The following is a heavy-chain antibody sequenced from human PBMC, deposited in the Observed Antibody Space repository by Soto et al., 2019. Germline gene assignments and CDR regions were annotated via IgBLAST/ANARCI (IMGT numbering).Heavy chain of an antibody. CDR1: GGTFSSYA. Sequence: SVKVSCKASGGTFSSYAISWVRQAPGQGLEWMGGIIPIFGTANYAQKFQGRVTITADESTSTAYMELSSLRSEDTAVYYCARDRPTYSDTSVYYFDSWGQGTLVTVSS. CDR2: IIPIFGTA. J-gene: IGHJ4*02. D-gene: IGHD3-22*01. CDR3: ARDRPTYSDTSVYYFDS. V-gene: IGHV1-69*13.